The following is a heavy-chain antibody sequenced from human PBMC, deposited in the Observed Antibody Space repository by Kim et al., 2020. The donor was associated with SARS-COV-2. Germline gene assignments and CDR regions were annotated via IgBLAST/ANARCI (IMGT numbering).Heavy chain of an antibody. CDR3: ARDPIRRGRSSYYFDY. J-gene: IGHJ4*02. V-gene: IGHV4-4*07. Sequence: SLTSRVTMAVDTSKNQFSLKLSSVTAADTAVYSCARDPIRRGRSSYYFDYWGQGTLVTVSS. D-gene: IGHD6-6*01.